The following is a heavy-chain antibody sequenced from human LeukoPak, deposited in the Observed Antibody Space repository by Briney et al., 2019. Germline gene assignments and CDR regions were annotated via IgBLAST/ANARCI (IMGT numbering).Heavy chain of an antibody. CDR2: IKWDGTET. Sequence: GGSLRLSCAASGFTFSDYWMSWVRQIPGKGLEWVADIKWDGTETYYVDSVKGRFTISRDDAKNSLYLQMNCLRAEDTAIYYCARSPTRRCDYWGQGTLVTVSS. J-gene: IGHJ4*02. CDR1: GFTFSDYW. D-gene: IGHD1-1*01. V-gene: IGHV3-7*01. CDR3: ARSPTRRCDY.